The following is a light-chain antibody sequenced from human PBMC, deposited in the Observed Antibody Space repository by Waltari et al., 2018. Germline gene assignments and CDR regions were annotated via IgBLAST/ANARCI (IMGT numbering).Light chain of an antibody. Sequence: EVVLTQSTGTLSLSPGERATLSCRASQSIGKYLVWYQQRPGQAPRLLIYAAATRATGIPDRFSGSGYGTDVSLTISRLEPEDFAVYYCQNHERLPATFGQGTKVEIK. CDR1: QSIGKY. CDR2: AAA. J-gene: IGKJ1*01. CDR3: QNHERLPAT. V-gene: IGKV3-20*01.